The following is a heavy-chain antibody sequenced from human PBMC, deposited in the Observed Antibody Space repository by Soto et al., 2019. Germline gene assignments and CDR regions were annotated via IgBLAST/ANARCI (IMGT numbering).Heavy chain of an antibody. CDR1: GGSITGYY. D-gene: IGHD1-1*01. V-gene: IGHV4-59*01. Sequence: SLTCTVSGGSITGYYWSWIRQPPGKGPEWIGYIYYSGSTNYNPSLKSRVTISVDTSKNQFSLRLSSVTAADTAVYYCARLEKYYYYMAVWGKGTTVTVSS. J-gene: IGHJ6*03. CDR3: ARLEKYYYYMAV. CDR2: IYYSGST.